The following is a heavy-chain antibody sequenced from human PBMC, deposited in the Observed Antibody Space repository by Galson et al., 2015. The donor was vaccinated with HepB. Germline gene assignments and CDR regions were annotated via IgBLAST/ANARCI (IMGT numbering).Heavy chain of an antibody. J-gene: IGHJ6*02. D-gene: IGHD2-2*01. Sequence: SVKVSCKASGYTFTSYGISWVRQAPGQGLEWMGWISAYNGNTNYAQKLQGRVTMTTDTSTSTAYMELRSLRSDDTAVYYCARLPYCSSTSCYLHDFWSGYYSHYYGMDVWGQGTTVTVSS. CDR3: ARLPYCSSTSCYLHDFWSGYYSHYYGMDV. CDR2: ISAYNGNT. V-gene: IGHV1-18*04. CDR1: GYTFTSYG.